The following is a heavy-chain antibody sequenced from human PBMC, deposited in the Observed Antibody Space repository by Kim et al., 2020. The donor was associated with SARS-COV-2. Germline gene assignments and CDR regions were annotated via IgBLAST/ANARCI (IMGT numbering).Heavy chain of an antibody. CDR2: IIPIFGTA. CDR3: ARDLSYYYYYGMDV. V-gene: IGHV1-69*13. Sequence: SVKVSCKASGGTFSSYAISWVRQAPGHGLEWMGGIIPIFGTANHAQKFQGRVTITADESTSTAYMELSSLRSEDTAVYYCARDLSYYYYYGMDVWGQGTTVTVSS. CDR1: GGTFSSYA. J-gene: IGHJ6*02.